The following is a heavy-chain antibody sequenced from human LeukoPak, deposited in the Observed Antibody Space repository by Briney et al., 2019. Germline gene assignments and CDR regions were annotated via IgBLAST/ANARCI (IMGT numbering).Heavy chain of an antibody. J-gene: IGHJ4*02. V-gene: IGHV1-2*02. D-gene: IGHD6-13*01. Sequence: ASVRVSCKASGYTFTGYYMHWVRQAPGQGLERMGWINPNSGGTNYAQKFQGRVTMTRDTSISTAYMELSRLRSDDTAVYYCASLGSSRQQLATGELDYWGQGTLVTVSS. CDR1: GYTFTGYY. CDR3: ASLGSSRQQLATGELDY. CDR2: INPNSGGT.